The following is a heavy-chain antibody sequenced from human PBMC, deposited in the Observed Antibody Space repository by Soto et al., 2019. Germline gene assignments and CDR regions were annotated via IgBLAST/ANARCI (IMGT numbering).Heavy chain of an antibody. D-gene: IGHD2-21*02. V-gene: IGHV1-69*13. CDR2: IIPIFGTA. CDR1: GVTFSSYA. Sequence: GASVKVSCKASGVTFSSYAISWVRQAPGQGLEWMGGIIPIFGTANYAQKFQGRVTITADESTSTAYMELSSLRSEDTAVYYCARGRSVIRAFDIWGQGTMVTVSS. J-gene: IGHJ3*02. CDR3: ARGRSVIRAFDI.